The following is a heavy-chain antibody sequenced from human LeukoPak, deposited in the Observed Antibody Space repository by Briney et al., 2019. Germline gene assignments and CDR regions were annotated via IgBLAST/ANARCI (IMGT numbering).Heavy chain of an antibody. CDR3: ARDSGSRGYPEYSFDY. CDR1: GGSICTYY. J-gene: IGHJ4*02. Sequence: PSETLSLTCTVSGGSICTYYWMCIRQPAGKGLEWIGRIYTSGNTKYNPSLKSRVTISVGTSKNQFSLKLTPLTAADTAIYYCARDSGSRGYPEYSFDYWGQGTLVTVSS. D-gene: IGHD3-10*01. CDR2: IYTSGNT. V-gene: IGHV4-4*07.